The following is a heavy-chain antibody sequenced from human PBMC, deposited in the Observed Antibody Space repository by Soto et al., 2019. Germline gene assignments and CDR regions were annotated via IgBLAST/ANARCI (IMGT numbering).Heavy chain of an antibody. CDR1: GGTFSSSA. V-gene: IGHV1-69*12. D-gene: IGHD2-8*01. J-gene: IGHJ6*02. CDR3: ASNGESYYYYGMDF. CDR2: IIPIFGTA. Sequence: QVQLVQSGAEVKKPGSSVKVSCKASGGTFSSSAISWVRQAPGQGLEWMGGIIPIFGTAEYAQKFQGRVTITADESTSTDFMEVSSLISEDTAVYYCASNGESYYYYGMDFWGQGTTVTVSS.